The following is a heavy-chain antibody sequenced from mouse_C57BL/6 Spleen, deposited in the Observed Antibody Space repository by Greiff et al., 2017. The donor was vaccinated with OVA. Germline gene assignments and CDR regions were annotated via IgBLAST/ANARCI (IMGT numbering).Heavy chain of an antibody. Sequence: EVQPVESEGGLVQPGSSMKLSCTASGFTFSDYYMAWVRQVPEKGLEWVANINYDGSSTYYLDSLKSRFIISRDNAKNILYLQMSSLKSEDTATYYCARGGAAYYSNFYWYFDVWGTGTTVTVSS. J-gene: IGHJ1*03. V-gene: IGHV5-16*01. D-gene: IGHD2-5*01. CDR1: GFTFSDYY. CDR2: INYDGSST. CDR3: ARGGAAYYSNFYWYFDV.